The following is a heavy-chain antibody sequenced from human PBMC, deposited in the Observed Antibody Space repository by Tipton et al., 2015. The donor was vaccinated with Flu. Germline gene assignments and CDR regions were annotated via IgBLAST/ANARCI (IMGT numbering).Heavy chain of an antibody. CDR1: GGTFTSHA. CDR2: VIPMLPIA. D-gene: IGHD3-3*01. V-gene: IGHV1-69*01. J-gene: IGHJ4*02. Sequence: QSEPEVKEPGSSVKVSCKASGGTFTSHAINWVRQAPGQGLEWLGGVIPMLPIANHAQKFQGRVTITADESTSTAYMEVSSLRSEDTAVYFCARSPLDGVQKFYFDDWGQGTLVTVSS. CDR3: ARSPLDGVQKFYFDD.